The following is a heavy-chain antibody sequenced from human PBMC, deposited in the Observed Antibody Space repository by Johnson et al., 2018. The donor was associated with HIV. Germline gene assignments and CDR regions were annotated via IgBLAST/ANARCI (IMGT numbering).Heavy chain of an antibody. CDR3: AKTGGGAALDS. D-gene: IGHD3-16*01. CDR1: GFTFDDYG. V-gene: IGHV3-20*04. J-gene: IGHJ3*02. CDR2: INWYDGTT. Sequence: VRLVESGGGVVRPGGSLRLSCAASGFTFDDYGMSWVRQAPGKGLEWVSGINWYDGTTAFYADSVKGRFTISRDTSKKMLYLQMNSLRVDDTAVYYCAKTGGGAALDSWGQGTMVTVSS.